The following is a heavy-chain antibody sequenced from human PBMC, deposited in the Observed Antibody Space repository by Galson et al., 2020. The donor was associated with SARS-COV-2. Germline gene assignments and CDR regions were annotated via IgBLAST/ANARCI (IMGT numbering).Heavy chain of an antibody. J-gene: IGHJ4*02. D-gene: IGHD1-26*01. CDR2: IWYDGRNK. V-gene: IGHV3-33*01. Sequence: GGSLRLSCAASGFTFSNYAMHWVRQAPGKGLEWVAVIWYDGRNKYYADSVNGRFTISRDNSKNTVYLQMNSLKVEDTAIYYCARELKEGATYYWGQGTLVTVSS. CDR3: ARELKEGATYY. CDR1: GFTFSNYA.